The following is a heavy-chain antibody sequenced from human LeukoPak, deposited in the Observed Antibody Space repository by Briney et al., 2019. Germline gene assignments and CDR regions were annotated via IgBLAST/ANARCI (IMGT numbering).Heavy chain of an antibody. Sequence: GESLKISCKGSGYSFTSYWISWVRQMPGKGLEWMGRIDPSDSYTNYSPSHQGHVTISADKSISTAYLQWSSLKASDTAMYYCARSFQGYCSGGSCYPPFDPWGQGTLVTVSS. D-gene: IGHD2-15*01. CDR1: GYSFTSYW. CDR2: IDPSDSYT. V-gene: IGHV5-10-1*01. J-gene: IGHJ5*02. CDR3: ARSFQGYCSGGSCYPPFDP.